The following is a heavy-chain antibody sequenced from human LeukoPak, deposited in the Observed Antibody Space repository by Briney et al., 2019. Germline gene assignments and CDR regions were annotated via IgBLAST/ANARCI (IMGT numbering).Heavy chain of an antibody. V-gene: IGHV3-30*04. CDR2: LSFDGTTK. CDR3: AELGITMIGGV. Sequence: GGSLRLSCAASGFTFSTYTIHWVRQAPGKGLEWVAVLSFDGTTKYYADSVKGRFTISRDNAKNSLYLQMNSLRAEDTAVYYCAELGITMIGGVWGKGTTVTISS. CDR1: GFTFSTYT. D-gene: IGHD3-10*02. J-gene: IGHJ6*04.